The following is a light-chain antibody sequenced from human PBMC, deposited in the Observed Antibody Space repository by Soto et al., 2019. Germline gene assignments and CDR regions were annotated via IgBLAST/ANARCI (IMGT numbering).Light chain of an antibody. J-gene: IGKJ1*01. Sequence: EIVLTQSPATLSLSPGERATLSCWASQSVSNYFVWYQQKPGQAPRLLIYDASKRATGIPARFSVSGSGTEFTLTISSLQSEDFAVYFCQQYYDWPTFGQGTKVDI. V-gene: IGKV3-11*01. CDR2: DAS. CDR3: QQYYDWPT. CDR1: QSVSNY.